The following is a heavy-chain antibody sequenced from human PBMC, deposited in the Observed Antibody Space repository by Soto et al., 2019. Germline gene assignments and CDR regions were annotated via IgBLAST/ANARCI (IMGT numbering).Heavy chain of an antibody. J-gene: IGHJ6*02. CDR2: ISYDGNNK. Sequence: QVQVVESGGGVVQPGRYLRLSCAASGFSFSSYAMPWVRQAPGKGLEWVAVISYDGNNKYYADSVKGRITISRDSSKNMVYLQMNSLRPEDTAVYYCARAPPRGIAAPGTWGSGMDVWGQGTTVTVSS. V-gene: IGHV3-30-3*01. CDR1: GFSFSSYA. D-gene: IGHD6-13*01. CDR3: ARAPPRGIAAPGTWGSGMDV.